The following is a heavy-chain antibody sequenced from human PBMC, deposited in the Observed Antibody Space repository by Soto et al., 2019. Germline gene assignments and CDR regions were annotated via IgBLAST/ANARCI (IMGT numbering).Heavy chain of an antibody. D-gene: IGHD3-22*01. J-gene: IGHJ6*02. CDR2: IYYSGST. CDR3: ARVGEYYYDSSGYAGYYYYGMDV. CDR1: GGSISSGDYY. Sequence: PSETLSLTCPVSGGSISSGDYYWSWIRQPPGKGLEWIGYIYYSGSTYYNPSLKSRVTISVDTSKNQFSLKLSSVTAADTAVYYCARVGEYYYDSSGYAGYYYYGMDVWGQGTTVTVSS. V-gene: IGHV4-30-4*01.